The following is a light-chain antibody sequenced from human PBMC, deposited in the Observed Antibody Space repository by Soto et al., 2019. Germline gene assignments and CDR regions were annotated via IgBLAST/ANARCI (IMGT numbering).Light chain of an antibody. J-gene: IGKJ2*01. CDR1: QSVRSN. Sequence: EIVFTQSPVTLSVSPGERATLSCRASQSVRSNLAWYQHKPGQAPRLLIYAASSRATGVPGRFSGSGSGTEFTLTISSLDSEDFAVYYCQHYGNSPYTFGQGTKVDI. V-gene: IGKV3-20*01. CDR2: AAS. CDR3: QHYGNSPYT.